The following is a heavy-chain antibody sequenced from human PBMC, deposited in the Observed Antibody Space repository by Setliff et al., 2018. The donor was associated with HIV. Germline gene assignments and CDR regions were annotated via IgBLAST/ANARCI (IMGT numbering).Heavy chain of an antibody. CDR2: LSGAGGST. V-gene: IGHV3-23*01. Sequence: PGGSLRLSCAASGFTFSTYAMSWVRQAPGKGLEWVSVLSGAGGSTYYADSVKGRFTISRDNSKNTLYLQMNSLRAEDTAVYYCARHTTWGSLPLDYWGQGTLVTVSS. CDR3: ARHTTWGSLPLDY. J-gene: IGHJ4*02. CDR1: GFTFSTYA. D-gene: IGHD3-16*01.